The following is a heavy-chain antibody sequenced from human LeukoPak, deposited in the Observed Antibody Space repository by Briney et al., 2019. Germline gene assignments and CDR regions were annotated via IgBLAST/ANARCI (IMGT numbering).Heavy chain of an antibody. J-gene: IGHJ6*03. CDR1: GGSFSGYY. CDR3: ARTTMVRGTYYMDV. CDR2: IYYSGYT. D-gene: IGHD3-10*01. V-gene: IGHV4-59*01. Sequence: SETLSLTCAVYGGSFSGYYWSWIRQPPGKGLEWVGYIYYSGYTNYNPSLKSRVTISVDTSKNQFSLKLSSVTAADTAVYYCARTTMVRGTYYMDVWGKGTTVTISS.